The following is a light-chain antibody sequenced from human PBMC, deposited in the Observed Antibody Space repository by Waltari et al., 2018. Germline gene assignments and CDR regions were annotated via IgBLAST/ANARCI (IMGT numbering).Light chain of an antibody. V-gene: IGKV3-20*01. CDR1: ESVTKY. J-gene: IGKJ1*01. Sequence: EIVLTQSPGTLSLSPGERATLSCRASESVTKYVAWYQHKPGQAPRLLIYGASTRVIGIPDRISGSGSGTDFTLTITRLEPEDFAMYYCQQYVSSPKTFGPGTKVEI. CDR2: GAS. CDR3: QQYVSSPKT.